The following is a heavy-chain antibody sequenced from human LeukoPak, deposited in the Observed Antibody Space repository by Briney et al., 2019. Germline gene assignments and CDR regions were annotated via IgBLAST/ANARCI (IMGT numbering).Heavy chain of an antibody. D-gene: IGHD6-13*01. J-gene: IGHJ6*02. V-gene: IGHV4-59*01. CDR3: ARVLAAGGIGDYYYGMDV. CDR2: IYYRGST. Sequence: SETLSLTCTVPRGSTSSYYWSWIRQPPGKGLERIGYIYYRGSTNYNPPPKSRVTISADTTKNQFFLKLSSVAAADTAVYYCARVLAAGGIGDYYYGMDVWGQGTTVTVSS. CDR1: RGSTSSYY.